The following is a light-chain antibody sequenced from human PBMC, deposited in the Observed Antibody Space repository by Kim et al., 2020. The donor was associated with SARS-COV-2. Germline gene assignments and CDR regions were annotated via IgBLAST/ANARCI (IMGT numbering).Light chain of an antibody. J-gene: IGLJ3*02. V-gene: IGLV1-44*01. Sequence: GQRVIISCSGSNSNIGSNTVNWYQHLPHAAPQRLIFSNNERPSGVPDRFSGSKSGTSASLAVSGLQIDDEAHYYCASWDDSLNGWVFGGGTQLTVL. CDR3: ASWDDSLNGWV. CDR1: NSNIGSNT. CDR2: SNN.